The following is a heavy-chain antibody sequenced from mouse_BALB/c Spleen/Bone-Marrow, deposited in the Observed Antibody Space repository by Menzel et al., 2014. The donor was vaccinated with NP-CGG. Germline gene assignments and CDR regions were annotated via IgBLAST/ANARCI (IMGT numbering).Heavy chain of an antibody. D-gene: IGHD2-3*01. CDR2: IYPGDGDT. V-gene: IGHV1-80*01. J-gene: IGHJ2*01. Sequence: VKLMESGADLVRPGSSVKISCKASGYAFSNYWMNWVKQRPGQGLEWIGQIYPGDGDTNYNGKFKGKATLTADKSSSTAYMQLSILTSEDSAVYFCARCDGYSYYFDYWGQGTTLTVSS. CDR3: ARCDGYSYYFDY. CDR1: GYAFSNYW.